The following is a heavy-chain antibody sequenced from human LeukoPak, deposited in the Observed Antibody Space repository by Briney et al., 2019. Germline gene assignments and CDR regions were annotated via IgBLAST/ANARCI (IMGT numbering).Heavy chain of an antibody. CDR2: INSDGSST. V-gene: IGHV3-74*03. Sequence: GGSLRLSCAASGFTFSSYWLHWVRQTPGKGLVWVSRINSDGSSTTYADSVRGRFTISRDNAKNTLYLQMNSLRAEDTAVYSCTRELGYSSGWRKNWFDPWGQGTLVTVSS. D-gene: IGHD6-19*01. CDR3: TRELGYSSGWRKNWFDP. CDR1: GFTFSSYW. J-gene: IGHJ5*02.